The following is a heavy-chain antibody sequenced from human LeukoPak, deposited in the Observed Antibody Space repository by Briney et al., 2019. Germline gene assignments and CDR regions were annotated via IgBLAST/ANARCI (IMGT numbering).Heavy chain of an antibody. Sequence: GASVKVPCKASGYTFTGFHIHWVRQAPGQGLEWMGLINPNSGGTNYAQNFQGRVTMTRDTSISTAYMELIRLTSDDTAVYYCAKEGTGIDYWGQGTLVTVSS. J-gene: IGHJ4*02. D-gene: IGHD3/OR15-3a*01. CDR3: AKEGTGIDY. CDR2: INPNSGGT. V-gene: IGHV1-2*02. CDR1: GYTFTGFH.